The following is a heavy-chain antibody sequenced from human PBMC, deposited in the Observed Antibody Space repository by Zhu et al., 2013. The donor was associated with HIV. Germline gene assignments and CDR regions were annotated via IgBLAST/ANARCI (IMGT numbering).Heavy chain of an antibody. J-gene: IGHJ5*01. CDR3: AREWAAEDDYGDSTAWFDP. CDR1: GYTFTGYY. Sequence: QVQLVQSGAEVKKPGASVKVSCKASGYTFTGYYMHWVRQAPGQGLEWVGWINPNSGGTNYAQKFQGRVTMTRDTSITTVFIELNRLRSDDTAVYFCAREWAAEDDYGDSTAWFDPWGQGTLVTVSS. CDR2: INPNSGGT. V-gene: IGHV1-2*02. D-gene: IGHD4-17*01.